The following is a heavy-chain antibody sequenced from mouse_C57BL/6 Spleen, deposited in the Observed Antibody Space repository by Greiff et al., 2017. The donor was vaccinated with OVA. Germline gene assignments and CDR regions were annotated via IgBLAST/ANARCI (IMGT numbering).Heavy chain of an antibody. CDR2: IYPRDGST. Sequence: QVQLQQSGPELVKPGASVKLSCKASGYTFTSYDINWVKQRPGQGLDRIGCIYPRDGSTTYNEKFKSKATLTVDTSSSTAYMELHSLTSEDSAVYFCARFTTVVARRDFDYWGQGTTLTVSS. V-gene: IGHV1-85*01. CDR1: GYTFTSYD. J-gene: IGHJ2*01. D-gene: IGHD1-1*01. CDR3: ARFTTVVARRDFDY.